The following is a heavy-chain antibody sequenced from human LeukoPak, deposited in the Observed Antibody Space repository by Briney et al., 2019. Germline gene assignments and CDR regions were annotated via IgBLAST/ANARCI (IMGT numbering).Heavy chain of an antibody. CDR1: GDSISSYY. Sequence: PSETLSLTCTVSGDSISSYYWSWIRQPPGKGLEWIVYIYYRGSTTYNPSLKSRVTISVDTSKNQFSLKLISVTAADTAVYYCAGGGGYSSGLDYWGQGTLVTVSS. V-gene: IGHV4-59*01. CDR3: AGGGGYSSGLDY. CDR2: IYYRGST. D-gene: IGHD6-19*01. J-gene: IGHJ4*02.